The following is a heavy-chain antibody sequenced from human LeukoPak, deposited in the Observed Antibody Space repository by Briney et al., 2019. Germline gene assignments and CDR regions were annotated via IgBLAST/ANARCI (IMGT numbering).Heavy chain of an antibody. CDR3: ARASGSYDYFDY. CDR1: GYTFTSYD. J-gene: IGHJ4*02. V-gene: IGHV1-8*01. D-gene: IGHD1-26*01. Sequence: GASVKVSCKASGYTFTSYDINWVRQATGQGLEWMGWMNPNSGNTGYAQKFQGRVTITRNTSMSTAYMELSSLRSEDTAVYYCARASGSYDYFDYWGQGTLVTVSS. CDR2: MNPNSGNT.